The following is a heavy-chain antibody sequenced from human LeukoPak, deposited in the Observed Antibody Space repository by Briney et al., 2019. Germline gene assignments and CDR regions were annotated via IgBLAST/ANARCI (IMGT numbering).Heavy chain of an antibody. J-gene: IGHJ4*02. D-gene: IGHD3-10*01. CDR2: MNPNSANT. Sequence: ASVKVSCKASGYTFTSYDINWVRQATGQGLEWMGGMNPNSANTGYAQNFQGRVTMTRNTSISTAYMELSSLRSEDTAVYYCAIRFSRGSGSAIDYWGQGTLVTVSS. CDR1: GYTFTSYD. CDR3: AIRFSRGSGSAIDY. V-gene: IGHV1-8*01.